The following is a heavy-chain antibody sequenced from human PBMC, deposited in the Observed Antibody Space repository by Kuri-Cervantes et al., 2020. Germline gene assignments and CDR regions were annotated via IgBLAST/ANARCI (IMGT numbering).Heavy chain of an antibody. CDR3: ARPSQWLVGHFDY. D-gene: IGHD6-19*01. Sequence: GSLRLSCAVYGGSFSGYYWSWIRQPPGKGLEWIGYIYYSGSTNYNPSLKSRVTISVDTSKNQFSLKLSSVTAADTAVYYCARPSQWLVGHFDYWGQGTLVTVSS. J-gene: IGHJ4*02. CDR2: IYYSGST. V-gene: IGHV4-59*01. CDR1: GGSFSGYY.